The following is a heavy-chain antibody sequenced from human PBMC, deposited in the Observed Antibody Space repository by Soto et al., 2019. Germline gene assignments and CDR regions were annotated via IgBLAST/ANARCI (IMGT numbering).Heavy chain of an antibody. CDR3: ARGSDDSSGYYLDY. D-gene: IGHD3-22*01. CDR2: INHSGST. J-gene: IGHJ4*02. CDR1: GGSFSGYY. Sequence: SETLSLTCAVYGGSFSGYYWSWIRQPPGKGLEWIGEINHSGSTDYNPSLKSRVTISVDTSKNQFSLKLSSVTAADTAVYYCARGSDDSSGYYLDYWGQGTLVTVSS. V-gene: IGHV4-34*01.